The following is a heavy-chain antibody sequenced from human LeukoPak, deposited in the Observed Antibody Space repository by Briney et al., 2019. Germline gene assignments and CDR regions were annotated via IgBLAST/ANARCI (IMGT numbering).Heavy chain of an antibody. Sequence: SETLSLTCTGSGVSVSGGNYVWPWIRQPPGKGLEWIGYMYYSGSTYYNPSLKSRIIISVDPSKNQFTLKLTSVSAADTAMYYCARATDAIFDWFDSWGQGTLVTVSS. V-gene: IGHV4-30-4*01. CDR2: MYYSGST. J-gene: IGHJ5*01. D-gene: IGHD2-21*02. CDR1: GVSVSGGNYV. CDR3: ARATDAIFDWFDS.